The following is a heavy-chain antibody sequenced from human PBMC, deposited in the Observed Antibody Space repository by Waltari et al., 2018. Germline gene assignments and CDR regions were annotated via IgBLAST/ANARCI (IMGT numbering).Heavy chain of an antibody. CDR3: AADRGNGLYFDY. D-gene: IGHD2-15*01. J-gene: IGHJ4*02. Sequence: WWGVVRQSRGKGLEWIGQIDLRGRAYSAPSRQSRVSVSLDKSKNQFSLSRYFVSDADTAVYYCAADRGNGLYFDYWGQGTLVTVSS. CDR2: IDLRGRA. V-gene: IGHV4-4*02. CDR1: W.